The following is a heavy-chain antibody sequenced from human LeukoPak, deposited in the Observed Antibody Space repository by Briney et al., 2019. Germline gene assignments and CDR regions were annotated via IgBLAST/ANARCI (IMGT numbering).Heavy chain of an antibody. Sequence: GGSLRLSCAASGFTFSSSPMNWVRQAPGKGLEWVSVISGSGGATFYGDSVQGRFTISRDNSRDTLYLQMNSLTAEDTAVYYCGKYVQTSVGANDYWGQGTLVTVSS. CDR2: ISGSGGAT. V-gene: IGHV3-23*01. CDR3: GKYVQTSVGANDY. J-gene: IGHJ4*02. CDR1: GFTFSSSP. D-gene: IGHD1-26*01.